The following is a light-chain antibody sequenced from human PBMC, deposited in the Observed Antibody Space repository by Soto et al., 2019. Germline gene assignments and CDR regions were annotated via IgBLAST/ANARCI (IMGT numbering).Light chain of an antibody. CDR1: SSNIGAGYD. Sequence: QSVLTQPPSVSGAPGQRVTISCTGSSSNIGAGYDVHWYQQLPGAAPKLLIYGNNNRPSGVPDRFSGSKSGTSASLAITGLQAEDEADYYCQSYDSSLSGLWVFGVGTKLTVL. V-gene: IGLV1-40*01. J-gene: IGLJ3*02. CDR3: QSYDSSLSGLWV. CDR2: GNN.